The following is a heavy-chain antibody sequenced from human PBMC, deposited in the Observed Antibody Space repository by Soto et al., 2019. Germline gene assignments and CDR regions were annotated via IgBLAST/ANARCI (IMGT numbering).Heavy chain of an antibody. D-gene: IGHD3-10*01. V-gene: IGHV1-8*01. Sequence: ASVKVSCKASGNTFTSYDINWVRQAIGHGLEWMGWINPNSGNIGYAQKFQGRVTMTRDTAIRTAYMEVSRLRSDDTAVYYCARGRASGSYYLLDYRGQGTLVTVSS. CDR1: GNTFTSYD. J-gene: IGHJ4*02. CDR2: INPNSGNI. CDR3: ARGRASGSYYLLDY.